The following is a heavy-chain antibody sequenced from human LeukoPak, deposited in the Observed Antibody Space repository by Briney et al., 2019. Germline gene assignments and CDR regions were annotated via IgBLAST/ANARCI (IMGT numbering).Heavy chain of an antibody. D-gene: IGHD3-10*01. CDR3: ARVSPFYGSGSYRAFDI. CDR2: ISSSNSHI. V-gene: IGHV3-21*01. CDR1: GFTFSTYS. Sequence: GGSLRLSCAASGFTFSTYSMNWVRQAPGEGLEWVSSISSSNSHIYYADSVKGRFTISRDNAKNSLYLQMNSLRAEDTAVYYCARVSPFYGSGSYRAFDIWGQATMVTVSS. J-gene: IGHJ3*02.